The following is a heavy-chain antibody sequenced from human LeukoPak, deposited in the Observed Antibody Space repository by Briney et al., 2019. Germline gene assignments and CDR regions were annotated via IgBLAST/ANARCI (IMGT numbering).Heavy chain of an antibody. CDR2: ISGSGGST. V-gene: IGHV3-23*01. D-gene: IGHD2-2*01. Sequence: PGGSLRLSCAASGFTFSSYAMSWVRQAPGKGLEWVSAISGSGGSTYYADSVKGRFTISRDNSKNTLYLQMNSLRAEDTAVYYCAKQYCSSTSCFTGAFDIWGRGTMVTVSS. J-gene: IGHJ3*02. CDR3: AKQYCSSTSCFTGAFDI. CDR1: GFTFSSYA.